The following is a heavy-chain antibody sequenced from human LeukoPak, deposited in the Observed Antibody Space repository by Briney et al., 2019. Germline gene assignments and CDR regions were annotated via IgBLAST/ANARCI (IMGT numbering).Heavy chain of an antibody. V-gene: IGHV4-61*02. CDR3: ARLYRRFGESDDY. CDR2: IYTSGIT. J-gene: IGHJ4*02. D-gene: IGHD3-10*01. Sequence: PSETLSLTCTVSGGSISSGSYSWRWVRQPAGKGLEWIGRIYTSGITNYNPSLTSRVTISLDTSKKQISLKLSSVTAADTAVYYCARLYRRFGESDDYWGQGTLVTVSS. CDR1: GGSISSGSYS.